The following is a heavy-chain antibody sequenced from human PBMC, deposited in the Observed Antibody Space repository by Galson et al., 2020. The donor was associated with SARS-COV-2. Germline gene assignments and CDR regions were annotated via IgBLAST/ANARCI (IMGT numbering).Heavy chain of an antibody. V-gene: IGHV3-30*18. D-gene: IGHD1-26*01. CDR3: AKARVLFWDGEEKDCCDA. J-gene: IGHJ5*02. Sequence: GGSLSLSCAASGFSFNNYGMHWIRHAPGEGLEWLGVISYDGSVKYYLDSLQSRFTISRDSSQNTLYLQMNSLTVEDTAVYYCAKARVLFWDGEEKDCCDAWGQGTLVAVAA. CDR2: ISYDGSVK. CDR1: GFSFNNYG.